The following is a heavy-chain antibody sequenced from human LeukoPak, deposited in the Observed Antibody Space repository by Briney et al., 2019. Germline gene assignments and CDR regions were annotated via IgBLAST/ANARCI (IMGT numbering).Heavy chain of an antibody. Sequence: GASVKVSCKASGGTSSRYVISWVRQAPGQGLEWMGGIIPIFGATNYAQKFQGRVTIAADESTSTVYMALTSLRSEDTAVYYCARGPTTDYGDYSYFDYWGQGTLVTVSS. J-gene: IGHJ4*02. CDR3: ARGPTTDYGDYSYFDY. D-gene: IGHD4-17*01. V-gene: IGHV1-69*13. CDR1: GGTSSRYV. CDR2: IIPIFGAT.